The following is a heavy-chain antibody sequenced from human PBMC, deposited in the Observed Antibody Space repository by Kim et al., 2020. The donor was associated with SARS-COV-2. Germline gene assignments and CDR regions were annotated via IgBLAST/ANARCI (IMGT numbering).Heavy chain of an antibody. CDR3: TTLGD. V-gene: IGHV3-15*01. D-gene: IGHD3-16*01. CDR2: IKSKTKGGAT. CDR1: GFTLSNAW. Sequence: GGSLRLSCAASGFTLSNAWMYWVRQAPGKGLECVARIKSKTKGGATDYAAPVKGRFTISRDESENTLYLEMNSLKTEDTALYYCTTLGDWGQGTLVTVSS. J-gene: IGHJ4*02.